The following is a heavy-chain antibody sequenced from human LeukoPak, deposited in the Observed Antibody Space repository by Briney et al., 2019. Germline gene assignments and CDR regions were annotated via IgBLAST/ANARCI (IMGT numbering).Heavy chain of an antibody. Sequence: QPGGSLRLSCAASGFTFSSYSMNWVRQAPGKGLEWVSHITASGTAMFYADSVKGRFTISRDNALNSLYLQMNSLRAEDTAIYYCARSIPYGTAWYGRSDYWGQGTLVTVSS. CDR3: ARSIPYGTAWYGRSDY. J-gene: IGHJ4*02. CDR2: ITASGTAM. V-gene: IGHV3-48*04. CDR1: GFTFSSYS. D-gene: IGHD2-21*01.